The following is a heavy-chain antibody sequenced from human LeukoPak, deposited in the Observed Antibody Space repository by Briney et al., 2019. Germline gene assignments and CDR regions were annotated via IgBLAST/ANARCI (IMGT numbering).Heavy chain of an antibody. Sequence: SETLSLTCTVSGGSITNNYWAWIRQPPGQGLGWIGYTHDSGNSNYNPSRRSRVTISIDTSKNQFSLKLTSVTAADTAVYYFARDRSAAPADYWGQGTLVTVSS. V-gene: IGHV4-59*13. CDR2: THDSGNS. CDR3: ARDRSAAPADY. D-gene: IGHD6-13*01. J-gene: IGHJ4*02. CDR1: GGSITNNY.